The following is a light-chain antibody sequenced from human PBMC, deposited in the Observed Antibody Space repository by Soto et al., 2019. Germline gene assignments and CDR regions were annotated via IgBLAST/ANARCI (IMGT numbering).Light chain of an antibody. CDR1: NSNIGTNT. Sequence: VLTQPPSASGTPGQGVTISCSGSNSNIGTNTVNWYQQLPGTAPKALIHTNNQRPSGVPDRFSGSKSGTSASLAISGLQSEDEAHYYCAAWDDSLTALVFGGGTKLTVL. J-gene: IGLJ2*01. V-gene: IGLV1-44*01. CDR3: AAWDDSLTALV. CDR2: TNN.